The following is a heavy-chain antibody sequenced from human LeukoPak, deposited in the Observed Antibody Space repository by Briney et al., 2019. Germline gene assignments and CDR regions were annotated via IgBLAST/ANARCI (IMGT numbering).Heavy chain of an antibody. Sequence: ASVKVSCKASGGTFSSYAISWVRQAPGQGLEWMGLINPSGGSTSYAQKFQGRVTMTRDTSTSTVYMELSSLRSEDTAVYYCARDLRGYSYYYGMDVWGQGTTVTVSS. V-gene: IGHV1-46*01. D-gene: IGHD5-12*01. J-gene: IGHJ6*02. CDR3: ARDLRGYSYYYGMDV. CDR1: GGTFSSYA. CDR2: INPSGGST.